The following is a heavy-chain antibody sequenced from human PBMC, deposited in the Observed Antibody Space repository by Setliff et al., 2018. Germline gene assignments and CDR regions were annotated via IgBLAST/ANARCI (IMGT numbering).Heavy chain of an antibody. CDR2: TIPMFGST. J-gene: IGHJ3*01. CDR1: GGTFSSYG. V-gene: IGHV1-69*05. CDR3: ARDWFCSGGDCSDVFDF. D-gene: IGHD2-21*02. Sequence: GASVKVSCKASGGTFSSYGVSWVRQAPGQGLEWMGGTIPMFGSTNYAQKCPGRVTLTTDTSTGTAYMELRSLTFDDTAVYYCARDWFCSGGDCSDVFDFWGQGTMVTVSS.